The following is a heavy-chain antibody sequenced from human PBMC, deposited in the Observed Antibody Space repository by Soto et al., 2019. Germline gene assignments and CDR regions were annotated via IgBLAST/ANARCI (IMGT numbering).Heavy chain of an antibody. CDR2: ISHDGSNK. V-gene: IGHV3-30*18. Sequence: QMQLVASGGGVVQPGRSLRVSCAASGFTFSTYGMHWVRQAPGKGLEGVGVISHDGSNKSYADSVKGRFTISRDNSKNTLYLQMSSLRPEDTAVYYCAKEPVWEILEGYFDYWGQGTLVTVSS. CDR3: AKEPVWEILEGYFDY. CDR1: GFTFSTYG. J-gene: IGHJ4*02. D-gene: IGHD1-26*01.